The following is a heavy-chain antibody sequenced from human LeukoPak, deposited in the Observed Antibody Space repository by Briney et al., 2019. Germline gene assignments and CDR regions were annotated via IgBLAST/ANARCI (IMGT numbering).Heavy chain of an antibody. D-gene: IGHD2/OR15-2a*01. CDR2: VYGSGST. CDR1: GDSTSNSY. CDR3: ASSEGFTSLSPFDV. J-gene: IGHJ3*01. V-gene: IGHV4-4*07. Sequence: SETLSLTCTVSGDSTSNSYWTWIRQPAGKRLEYIGRVYGSGSTNYNPSLKSRVTMSIDTSKNQFSLKLTSVTAADTAVYFCASSEGFTSLSPFDVWGLGTVVTVS.